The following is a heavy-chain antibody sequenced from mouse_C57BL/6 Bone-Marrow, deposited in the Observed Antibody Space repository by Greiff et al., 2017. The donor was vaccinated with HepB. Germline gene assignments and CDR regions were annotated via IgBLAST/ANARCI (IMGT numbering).Heavy chain of an antibody. Sequence: VHLVESGAELVRPGASVTLSCKASGYTFTDYEMHWVKQTPVHGLEWIGAIDPETGGTAYNQKFKGKAILTADKSSSTAYMELRSLTSEDSAVYYCTRSPGATFDYWGQGTTLTVSS. V-gene: IGHV1-15*01. J-gene: IGHJ2*01. CDR2: IDPETGGT. CDR3: TRSPGATFDY. D-gene: IGHD1-1*01. CDR1: GYTFTDYE.